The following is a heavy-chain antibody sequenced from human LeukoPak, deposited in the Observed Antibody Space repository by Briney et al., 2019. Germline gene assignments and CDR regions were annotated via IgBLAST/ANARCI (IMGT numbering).Heavy chain of an antibody. CDR3: ARGRLGSVAVHGFDY. J-gene: IGHJ4*02. CDR1: GGSISSGGYY. Sequence: SETLSLTCTVSGGSISSGGYYWSWIRQHPGKGLEWNGYIYYSGSTYYNPSLKSRVTMSVDTSKNQFSLKLSSVTAADTAVYYCARGRLGSVAVHGFDYWGQGTLVTVSS. CDR2: IYYSGST. V-gene: IGHV4-31*03. D-gene: IGHD6-19*01.